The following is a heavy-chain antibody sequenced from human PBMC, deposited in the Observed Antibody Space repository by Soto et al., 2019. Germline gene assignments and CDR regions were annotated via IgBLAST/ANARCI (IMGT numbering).Heavy chain of an antibody. CDR1: GGPISSGGYS. V-gene: IGHV4-30-2*01. CDR2: IYHSGST. D-gene: IGHD3-22*01. CDR3: ARVSGWTLSRYYYDSSGYYYFDY. J-gene: IGHJ4*02. Sequence: SETLSLTCAVSGGPISSGGYSWSWVRQPPGKGLEWIGYIYHSGSTDYNPALKSRVTISVDRSKNQFSLKLSSVTAADTAVYYCARVSGWTLSRYYYDSSGYYYFDYWGQGTLVTVSS.